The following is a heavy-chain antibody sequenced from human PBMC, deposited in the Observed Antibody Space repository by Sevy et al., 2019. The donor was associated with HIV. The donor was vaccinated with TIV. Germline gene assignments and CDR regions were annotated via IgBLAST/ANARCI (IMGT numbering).Heavy chain of an antibody. CDR3: AEDSVIINAFDI. J-gene: IGHJ3*02. CDR1: GFTFDDYA. D-gene: IGHD3-10*01. Sequence: GGSLRLSCAASGFTFDDYAMHWVRQAPGKGLEWVSGISWNSGSIGYADSVKGRFTISRDNAKNSLYLQMNSLRAEDTALYYCAEDSVIINAFDIWGQGTMVTVS. CDR2: ISWNSGSI. V-gene: IGHV3-9*01.